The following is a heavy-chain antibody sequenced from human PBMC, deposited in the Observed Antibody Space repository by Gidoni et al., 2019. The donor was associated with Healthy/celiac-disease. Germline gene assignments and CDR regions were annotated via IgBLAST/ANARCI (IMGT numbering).Heavy chain of an antibody. J-gene: IGHJ6*03. CDR3: ARDHTVAGLNYYYYYYMDV. Sequence: QVQLVESGVGVVQPGRSLRLSWAAPGFTFSSYAMHWVRQAPGKGLEWVAVISYDGSNKYYADSVKGRFTISRDNSKNTLYLQMNSLRAEDTAVYYCARDHTVAGLNYYYYYYMDVWGKGTTVTVSS. D-gene: IGHD6-19*01. CDR1: GFTFSSYA. V-gene: IGHV3-30-3*01. CDR2: ISYDGSNK.